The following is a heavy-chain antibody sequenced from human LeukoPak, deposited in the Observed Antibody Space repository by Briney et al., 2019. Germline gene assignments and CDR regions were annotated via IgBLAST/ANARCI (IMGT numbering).Heavy chain of an antibody. D-gene: IGHD3-3*01. CDR1: GFTVSSNY. Sequence: PGGSLRLSCAASGFTVSSNYMSWVRQAPGKGLEWVSVIYSGGSTYYADSVKGRFTISRDNSKNTLYLQMNSLRVEDTAVYYCARRVAHNWFDPWGQGTLVTVSS. J-gene: IGHJ5*02. CDR3: ARRVAHNWFDP. CDR2: IYSGGST. V-gene: IGHV3-66*01.